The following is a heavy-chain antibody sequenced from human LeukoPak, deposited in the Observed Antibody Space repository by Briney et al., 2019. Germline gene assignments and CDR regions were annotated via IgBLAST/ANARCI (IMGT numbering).Heavy chain of an antibody. Sequence: GGPLRLSYVASGFHFGKYAMIYVRQARGKGLQCVSQISGTGGATWYAGFARDRFTISRDNSKKTLYLQMSGLRVEDTAMYYCVKDPRDTYGTNWFVSWGQGTLLIVSS. CDR2: ISGTGGAT. D-gene: IGHD2-21*01. J-gene: IGHJ5*01. CDR1: GFHFGKYA. V-gene: IGHV3-23*01. CDR3: VKDPRDTYGTNWFVS.